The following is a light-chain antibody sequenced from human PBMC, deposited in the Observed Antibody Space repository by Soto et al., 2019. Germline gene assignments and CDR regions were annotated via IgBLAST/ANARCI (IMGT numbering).Light chain of an antibody. CDR3: QQRSNFIT. CDR1: QSVSSY. V-gene: IGKV3-11*01. Sequence: EIVLTQSPATLSLSPGERATLSCRASQSVSSYLAWYQQKPGQAPRLLIYDASNRATGIPAMFSGSGSGTDFTLTISSLEPEDFAVYYCQQRSNFITFGQGTRLEIK. J-gene: IGKJ5*01. CDR2: DAS.